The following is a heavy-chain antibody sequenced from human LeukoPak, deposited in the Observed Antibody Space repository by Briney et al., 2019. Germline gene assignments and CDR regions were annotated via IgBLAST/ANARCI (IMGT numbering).Heavy chain of an antibody. CDR1: GFTFDDYA. CDR3: AKDGGSYYSYMDV. CDR2: ISWDGGST. J-gene: IGHJ6*03. D-gene: IGHD1-26*01. Sequence: RSGGSLRLSCAASGFTFDDYAMHWVRQAPGKGQEWVSLISWDGGSTYYADSVKGRFTISRDDRKNSLYLQMNSLRAEDTALYYCAKDGGSYYSYMDVWGKGTTVTVSS. V-gene: IGHV3-43D*03.